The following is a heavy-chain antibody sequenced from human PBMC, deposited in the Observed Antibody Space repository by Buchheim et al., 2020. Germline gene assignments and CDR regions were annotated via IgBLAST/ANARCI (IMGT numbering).Heavy chain of an antibody. V-gene: IGHV3-72*01. CDR2: TRNKAKSYTT. Sequence: EVQLVESGGGLVQPGGSLRLSCAASGFTFSDHYIDWVRQAPGKGLEWVGRTRNKAKSYTTEYAASVKGRFTISRDDSKNSLYLQMNSLKTEDTAVYYCVRLTGSYYFDYWGQGTL. CDR3: VRLTGSYYFDY. CDR1: GFTFSDHY. J-gene: IGHJ4*02. D-gene: IGHD3-10*01.